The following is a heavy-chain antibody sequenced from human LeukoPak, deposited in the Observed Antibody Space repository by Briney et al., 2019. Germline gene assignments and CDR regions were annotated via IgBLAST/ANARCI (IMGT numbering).Heavy chain of an antibody. CDR3: ARARNYYDSSGYFFY. Sequence: ASVKVSCKASGYTFTGYYMHWVRQAPGQGLEWMGWINPNSGGTSYAQKFQGRVTMTRDTSISTACMELSRLRSDDTAVYYCARARNYYDSSGYFFYWGQGTLVTVSS. CDR2: INPNSGGT. J-gene: IGHJ4*02. D-gene: IGHD3-22*01. CDR1: GYTFTGYY. V-gene: IGHV1-2*02.